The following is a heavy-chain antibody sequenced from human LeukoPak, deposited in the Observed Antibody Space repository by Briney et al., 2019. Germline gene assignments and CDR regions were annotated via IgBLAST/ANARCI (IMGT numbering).Heavy chain of an antibody. J-gene: IGHJ6*03. CDR3: ARGGCGGDCSGYYYYYMDV. CDR2: ISGSGGTT. CDR1: GFTFSSYA. D-gene: IGHD2-21*01. Sequence: GGSLRLSCAASGFTFSSYAMTWVRQAPGKGLEWVSLISGSGGTTYYADSVKGRFTISRDNSKNTLYLQMNSLRAEDTAVYYCARGGCGGDCSGYYYYYMDVWGKGTTVTVSS. V-gene: IGHV3-23*01.